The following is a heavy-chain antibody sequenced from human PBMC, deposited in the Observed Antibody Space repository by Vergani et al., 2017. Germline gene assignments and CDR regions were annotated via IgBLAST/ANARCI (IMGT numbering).Heavy chain of an antibody. V-gene: IGHV4-30-2*01. Sequence: QVQLQQWGAGLLKPSETLSLTCAVSGGSISSGGYSWSWIRQPPGKGLEWIGYIYHSGSTYYNPSLKSRVTISVDRSKNQFSLKLSSVTAADTAVYYCARGHSDGDVRTLGYWGQGTLVTVSS. CDR1: GGSISSGGYS. D-gene: IGHD4-17*01. CDR2: IYHSGST. CDR3: ARGHSDGDVRTLGY. J-gene: IGHJ4*02.